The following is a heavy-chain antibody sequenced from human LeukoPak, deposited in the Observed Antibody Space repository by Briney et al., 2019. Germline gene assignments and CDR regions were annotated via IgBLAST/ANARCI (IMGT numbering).Heavy chain of an antibody. CDR2: FDPEDGET. D-gene: IGHD3-22*01. J-gene: IGHJ6*03. Sequence: ASVKVSCKVSGYTLTELSMHWVRQAPGKGLEWMGGFDPEDGETIYAQKLQGRVTMTEDTSTDTAYMELSSLRSEDTAVYYCARSAVYYDSSGYYPPYWYYMDVWGKGTTVTISS. V-gene: IGHV1-24*01. CDR3: ARSAVYYDSSGYYPPYWYYMDV. CDR1: GYTLTELS.